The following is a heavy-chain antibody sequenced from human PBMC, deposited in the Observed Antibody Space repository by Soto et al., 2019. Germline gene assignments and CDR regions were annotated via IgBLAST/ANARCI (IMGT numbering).Heavy chain of an antibody. V-gene: IGHV3-21*01. D-gene: IGHD3-3*01. Sequence: LRVSCAASGFTFSSYSMNWVRQAPGKGLEWXSSISSSSSYIYYADSVKGRFTISRDNAKNSLYLQMNSLRAEDTAVYYCARALDVLRFLEWFDSYYYYGMDVWGQGTTVTVSS. CDR3: ARALDVLRFLEWFDSYYYYGMDV. J-gene: IGHJ6*02. CDR2: ISSSSSYI. CDR1: GFTFSSYS.